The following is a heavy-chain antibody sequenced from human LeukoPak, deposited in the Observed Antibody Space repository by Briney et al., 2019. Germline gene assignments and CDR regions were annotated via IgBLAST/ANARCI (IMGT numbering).Heavy chain of an antibody. Sequence: GASVKVSCKASGYTFTGYYMHLVRQAPGQGLEWMGRINPNSGGTNYAQKFQGRVTMTRDTSISTAYMELSRLRSDDTAVYYCARDSHYYDSSGYYYYFDYWGQGTLVTVSS. CDR3: ARDSHYYDSSGYYYYFDY. D-gene: IGHD3-22*01. CDR2: INPNSGGT. J-gene: IGHJ4*02. V-gene: IGHV1-2*06. CDR1: GYTFTGYY.